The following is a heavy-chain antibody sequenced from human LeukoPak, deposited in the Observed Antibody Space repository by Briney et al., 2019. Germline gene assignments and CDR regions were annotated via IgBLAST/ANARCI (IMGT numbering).Heavy chain of an antibody. D-gene: IGHD6-6*01. CDR1: GGTFSSYA. CDR3: ARGSRIAARPGGGVYYYYYMDV. Sequence: SVKVSRKASGGTFSSYAISWVRQAPGQGLEWMGGIIPIFGTANYAQKFQGRVTITTDESTSTAYMELSSLRSEDTAVYYCARGSRIAARPGGGVYYYYYMDVWGKGTTVTVSS. J-gene: IGHJ6*03. V-gene: IGHV1-69*05. CDR2: IIPIFGTA.